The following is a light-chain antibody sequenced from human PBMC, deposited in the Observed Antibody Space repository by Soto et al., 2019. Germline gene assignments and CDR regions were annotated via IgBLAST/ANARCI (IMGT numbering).Light chain of an antibody. V-gene: IGLV2-23*01. J-gene: IGLJ1*01. CDR2: KGT. Sequence: QSALAQPASVSGSTGQSITISCTGTSDDVGAYNSVSWYQQLPHKAPQVILYKGTQRPSGVSSRFSGSTSGNAASLTISGLQADDEADYFCCSAAPESTYGFGTGTKLTVL. CDR1: SDDVGAYNS. CDR3: CSAAPESTYG.